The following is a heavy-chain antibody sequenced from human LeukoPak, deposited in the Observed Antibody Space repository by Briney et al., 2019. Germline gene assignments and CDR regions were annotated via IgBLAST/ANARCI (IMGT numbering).Heavy chain of an antibody. D-gene: IGHD3-22*01. V-gene: IGHV3-7*01. CDR2: TKQDGSEK. CDR3: ARKISYYDSRGPFDY. J-gene: IGHJ4*02. Sequence: PGGSLRLSCAASGFTFSSYWMSWVRQAPGKGLEWVANTKQDGSEKYYADSVKGRFTISRDNAKNSLYLQMNSLRAEDTAVYYCARKISYYDSRGPFDYWGQETLVTVSS. CDR1: GFTFSSYW.